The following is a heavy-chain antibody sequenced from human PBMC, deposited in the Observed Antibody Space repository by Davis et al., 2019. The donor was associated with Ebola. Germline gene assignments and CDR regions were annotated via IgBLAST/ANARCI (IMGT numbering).Heavy chain of an antibody. V-gene: IGHV4-39*02. CDR2: IYYSGST. CDR3: ARDKTGYSICRKEKAYDMDV. D-gene: IGHD6-13*01. CDR1: RGSISSSSYY. J-gene: IGHJ6*02. Sequence: SETLSLTCTVSRGSISSSSYYCGWIRQPPGKGLEWIGSIYYSGSTYYNPSLKSRVTISVDTSKSQFSLKLSSVTAADTAVYYCARDKTGYSICRKEKAYDMDVWGQGTTVTVSS.